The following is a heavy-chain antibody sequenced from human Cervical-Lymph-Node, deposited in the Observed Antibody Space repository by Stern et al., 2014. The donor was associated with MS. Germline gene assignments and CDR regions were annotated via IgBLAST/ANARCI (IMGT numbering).Heavy chain of an antibody. V-gene: IGHV1-2*04. D-gene: IGHD5-24*01. CDR1: GYTFGAYD. CDR3: ARATTVYGLIIIYFAS. J-gene: IGHJ4*02. Sequence: VQLVQSGAEGKKPGASVKISCKTSGYTFGAYDIHWVRQAPGQGLEWMGSINPGSGAAYYAQKFQCSVTMTSDTSITTVFLELRWLSSDDTAVYFCARATTVYGLIIIYFASWGQGTLVTVSS. CDR2: INPGSGAA.